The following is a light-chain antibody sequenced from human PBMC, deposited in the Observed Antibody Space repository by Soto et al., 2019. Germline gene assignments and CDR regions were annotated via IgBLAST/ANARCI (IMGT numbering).Light chain of an antibody. CDR1: SGSVSTSYY. J-gene: IGLJ3*02. CDR3: VLYVGSGIWV. V-gene: IGLV8-61*01. Sequence: QTVVTQEPSFSVSPGRTVTLTCGLSSGSVSTSYYPSWYQQTPGQAPRTLIYSTNTRSSGVPDRFSGSILGSKAALSITGAQADDESDYYCVLYVGSGIWVFGGGTKVTVL. CDR2: STN.